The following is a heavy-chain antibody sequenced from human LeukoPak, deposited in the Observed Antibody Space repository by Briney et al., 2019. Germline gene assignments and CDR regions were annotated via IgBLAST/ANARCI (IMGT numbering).Heavy chain of an antibody. CDR1: GGSISSSSYY. V-gene: IGHV4-39*07. CDR2: MYYSGNT. CDR3: ASGLWQQLALNWFDP. Sequence: SETLSLTCTVSGGSISSSSYYWGWIRQPPGKGLEWLGSMYYSGNTYYNPSLKSRVTISVDTSKNQFSLKMNSVTAADTAVYYCASGLWQQLALNWFDPWGQGTLVTVSS. D-gene: IGHD6-13*01. J-gene: IGHJ5*02.